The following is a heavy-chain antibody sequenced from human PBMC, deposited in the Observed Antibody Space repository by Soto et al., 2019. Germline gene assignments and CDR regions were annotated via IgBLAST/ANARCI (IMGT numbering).Heavy chain of an antibody. CDR2: IYWADTK. J-gene: IGHJ4*02. V-gene: IGHV2-5*02. CDR3: AHGSGWMSDQ. Sequence: QITLKESGPTLVKPTQTLTLTCTFSGFSLSDSAVGVNWIRQPPGKPLEWLALIYWADTKHYSSSLRNRLTITKDTSKNQVVLTMTNMDPVDTATYYCAHGSGWMSDQWGQENRVTVSS. D-gene: IGHD6-19*01. CDR1: GFSLSDSAVG.